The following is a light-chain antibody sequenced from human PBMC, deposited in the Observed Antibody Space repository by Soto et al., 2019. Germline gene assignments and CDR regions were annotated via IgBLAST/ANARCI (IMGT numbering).Light chain of an antibody. CDR1: ETFSSTY. CDR3: QQYVSSPLT. J-gene: IGKJ1*01. Sequence: EIVLTQSPGTLSLSPGERATLSCWASETFSSTYIAWYQQKPGQAPSLLIYDASIRATGIPDRFSGSGSGTDFTLTISKLEPEDSAVYYCQQYVSSPLTFGQGTKVDIK. V-gene: IGKV3-20*01. CDR2: DAS.